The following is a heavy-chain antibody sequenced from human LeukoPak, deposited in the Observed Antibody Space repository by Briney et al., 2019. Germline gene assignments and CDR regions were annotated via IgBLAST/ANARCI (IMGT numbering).Heavy chain of an antibody. Sequence: PGGSLRLSCAASGFTFTSYWMHWVRQIPGKGLEWVSGISDSGDITYYADSVKGRFTISRDNSKNTLYVQMNSLRVEDTAVYYCAKDRRGGSYYAATLDIWGQGTMVTVSS. V-gene: IGHV3-23*01. D-gene: IGHD1-26*01. J-gene: IGHJ3*02. CDR1: GFTFTSYW. CDR3: AKDRRGGSYYAATLDI. CDR2: ISDSGDIT.